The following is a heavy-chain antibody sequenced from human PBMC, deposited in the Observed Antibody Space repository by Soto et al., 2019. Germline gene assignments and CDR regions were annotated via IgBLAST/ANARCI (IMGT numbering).Heavy chain of an antibody. J-gene: IGHJ4*02. CDR2: IDPDGSQK. CDR3: ARDMGPSAADGY. V-gene: IGHV3-7*03. D-gene: IGHD1-26*01. CDR1: GFTFSTYW. Sequence: EVQLVDSGGDLVQPGGSLRLSCAASGFTFSTYWMSWVRQAPGKGLEWVANIDPDGSQKYYVDSVKGRFTISRDNAKNSLHLQMNSLRAEDSVVYYCARDMGPSAADGYWGKGTLVTVSS.